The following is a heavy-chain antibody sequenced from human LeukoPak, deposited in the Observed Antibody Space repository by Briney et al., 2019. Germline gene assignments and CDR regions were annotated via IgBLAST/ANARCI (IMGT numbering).Heavy chain of an antibody. CDR1: GGTFSSYA. CDR2: IIPIFGTA. CDR3: ARVGIAAAVNKHYFDY. Sequence: ASVKVSCKASGGTFSSYAISWVRQAPGQGLEWMGGIIPIFGTANYAQKFQGRVTITTDESTSTAYMELSSLRSEDTAVYYCARVGIAAAVNKHYFDYWGQGTLVTVSS. D-gene: IGHD6-13*01. J-gene: IGHJ4*02. V-gene: IGHV1-69*05.